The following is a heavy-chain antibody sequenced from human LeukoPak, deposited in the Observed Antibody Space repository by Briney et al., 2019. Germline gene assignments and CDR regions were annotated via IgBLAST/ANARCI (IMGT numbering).Heavy chain of an antibody. Sequence: ASVKVSCKASGGTFSSYAISWVRQAPGQGLEWMGGIIPIFGTANYAQKFQGRVTITADESTSTAYMELSSLRSEDTAVYYCAVPGYSSGWYDTADDAFDIWGQGTMVTVSS. CDR2: IIPIFGTA. CDR3: AVPGYSSGWYDTADDAFDI. J-gene: IGHJ3*02. CDR1: GGTFSSYA. V-gene: IGHV1-69*13. D-gene: IGHD6-19*01.